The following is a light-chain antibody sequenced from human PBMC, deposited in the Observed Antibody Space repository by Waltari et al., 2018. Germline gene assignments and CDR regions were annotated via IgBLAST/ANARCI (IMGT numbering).Light chain of an antibody. CDR1: QSVGRT. J-gene: IGKJ1*01. CDR3: QKYGRLPAT. Sequence: EIVLPQSPGTLSLSPGERATLSCSASQSVGRTLAWYQQKPGQAPRLLIYDASTRATGIPDRFSGTGFGTDFSLTISRLEPEDFAVYYCQKYGRLPATFGQGTTVEIK. V-gene: IGKV3-20*01. CDR2: DAS.